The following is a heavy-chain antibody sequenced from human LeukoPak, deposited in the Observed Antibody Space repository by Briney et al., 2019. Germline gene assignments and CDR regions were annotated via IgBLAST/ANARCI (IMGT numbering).Heavy chain of an antibody. V-gene: IGHV4-4*02. J-gene: IGHJ6*01. CDR1: VGSSSSRNW. Sequence: SGTLSLTGAVSVGSSSSRNWWNWVRQPPGKGLEWIGEIDHSGRTNYNPSLKSRVTISVDKSKNQISLKLSSVTAADTAVYYCASKEYYYYGMDVWGQGTTVTVSS. CDR3: ASKEYYYYGMDV. CDR2: IDHSGRT.